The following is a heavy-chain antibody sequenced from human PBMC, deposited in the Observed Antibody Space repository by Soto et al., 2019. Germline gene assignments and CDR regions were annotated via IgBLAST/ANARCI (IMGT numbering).Heavy chain of an antibody. D-gene: IGHD3-22*01. V-gene: IGHV1-18*01. J-gene: IGHJ4*02. CDR2: ISAYNGNT. Sequence: ASVKVSCKASGYTFTSYGISWVRQAPGQGLEWMGWISAYNGNTNYAQKLQGRVTMTTDTSTSPAYMELRSLRSDDTAVYYCAREYDSSGYYYVDYWGQGTLVTVSS. CDR3: AREYDSSGYYYVDY. CDR1: GYTFTSYG.